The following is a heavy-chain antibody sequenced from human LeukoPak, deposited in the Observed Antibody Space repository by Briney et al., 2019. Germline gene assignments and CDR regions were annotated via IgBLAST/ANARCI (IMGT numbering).Heavy chain of an antibody. J-gene: IGHJ5*02. CDR3: ARDQASITMVRGVNWFDP. V-gene: IGHV3-33*01. Sequence: GESLRLSCAASGFTFSSYGMHWVRQAPGKGLEWVAVIWYDGSNKYYADSVKGRFTISRDNSKNTLYLQMNSLRAEDTAVYYCARDQASITMVRGVNWFDPWGQGTLVTVSS. CDR2: IWYDGSNK. CDR1: GFTFSSYG. D-gene: IGHD3-10*01.